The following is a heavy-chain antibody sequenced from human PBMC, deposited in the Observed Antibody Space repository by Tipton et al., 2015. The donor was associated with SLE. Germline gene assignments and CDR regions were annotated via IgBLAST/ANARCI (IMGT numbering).Heavy chain of an antibody. CDR3: ARVLGRTYTVAGPYYFDY. CDR2: IYTSGST. D-gene: IGHD6-19*01. CDR1: GGSISSGSYY. Sequence: TLSLTCTVSGGSISSGSYYWSWIRQPAGKGLEWIGYIYTSGSTYSNPSLKSRVTISVDTSKNQFSLKLSSVTAADTAVYYCARVLGRTYTVAGPYYFDYWGQGTLVTVSS. V-gene: IGHV4-61*09. J-gene: IGHJ4*02.